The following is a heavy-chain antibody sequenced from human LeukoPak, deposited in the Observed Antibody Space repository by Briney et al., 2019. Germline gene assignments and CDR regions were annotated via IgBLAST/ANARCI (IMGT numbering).Heavy chain of an antibody. Sequence: GGSLRLSCAASGFTFSSYAMSWVRQAPGKGLEWVSAISGSGGSTYYADSVKGRFTISRDNSKNTLYLQMNSLRAEDTAVHYCAKGPDSGSYYFDYWGQGTLVTVSS. D-gene: IGHD1-26*01. CDR2: ISGSGGST. J-gene: IGHJ4*02. CDR3: AKGPDSGSYYFDY. V-gene: IGHV3-23*01. CDR1: GFTFSSYA.